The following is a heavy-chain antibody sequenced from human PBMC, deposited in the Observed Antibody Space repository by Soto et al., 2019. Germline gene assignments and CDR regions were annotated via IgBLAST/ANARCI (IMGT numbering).Heavy chain of an antibody. J-gene: IGHJ3*02. CDR1: GGSISSYY. CDR3: ARDSDLDAFDI. Sequence: SETLSLTSTVSGGSISSYYWSWIRQPPGKGLEWIGYIYYSGSTNYNPSLKSRVTISVDTSKNQFSLKLSSVTAADTAVYYCARDSDLDAFDIWGQGTMVTVS. V-gene: IGHV4-59*01. CDR2: IYYSGST.